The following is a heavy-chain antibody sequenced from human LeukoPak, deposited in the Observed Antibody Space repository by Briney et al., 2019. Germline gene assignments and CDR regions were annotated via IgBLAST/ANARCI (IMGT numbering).Heavy chain of an antibody. J-gene: IGHJ4*02. Sequence: SETLSLTCTVSGGSISNYYWSWIRQPPGKGLEWIADIYYSGSTNYNPPLKSRVTISSDSSKKQVSLKLSSGTAAATAVYYCARHRGEYNWTAQFDYWGQGTLVTVSS. V-gene: IGHV4-59*08. CDR3: ARHRGEYNWTAQFDY. CDR2: IYYSGST. CDR1: GGSISNYY. D-gene: IGHD1-1*01.